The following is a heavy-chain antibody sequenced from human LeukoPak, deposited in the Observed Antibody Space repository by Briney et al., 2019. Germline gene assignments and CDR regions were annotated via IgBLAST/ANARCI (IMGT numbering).Heavy chain of an antibody. D-gene: IGHD6-19*01. J-gene: IGHJ4*02. Sequence: GGSLRLSCAASGFTFDDYGMSWVRQAPGKGLEWVSGINWNGGSTGYADSVKGRFTISRDNAKNSLYLQMNSLRAEDTALYYCARGSHSSGWSGHFDYWGQGTLVTVSS. CDR3: ARGSHSSGWSGHFDY. V-gene: IGHV3-20*04. CDR2: INWNGGST. CDR1: GFTFDDYG.